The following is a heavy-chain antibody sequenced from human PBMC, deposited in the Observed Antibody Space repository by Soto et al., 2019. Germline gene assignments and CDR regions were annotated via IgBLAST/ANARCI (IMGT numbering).Heavy chain of an antibody. CDR1: GYSFTSYW. D-gene: IGHD6-19*01. CDR3: GRLSVAGTADYFDY. CDR2: VYPGDSDA. V-gene: IGHV5-51*01. Sequence: PGESLKISCKGSGYSFTSYWIGWVRQMTGKGLEWMGIVYPGDSDARYSPSFQGQVTISADKSTNTAFLQWSSLKASDTAMYYRGRLSVAGTADYFDYWGQGPLVTVSS. J-gene: IGHJ4*02.